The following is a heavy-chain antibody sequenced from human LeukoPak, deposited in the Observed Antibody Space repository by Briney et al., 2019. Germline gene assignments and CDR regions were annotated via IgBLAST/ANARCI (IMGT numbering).Heavy chain of an antibody. D-gene: IGHD6-13*01. J-gene: IGHJ4*02. CDR2: IKSKTDGGTT. V-gene: IGHV3-15*01. CDR3: ARGSGIAAAWVDY. Sequence: PGGSLRLSCAASGFTFSNAWMSWVRQAPGKGLEWVGRIKSKTDGGTTDYAAPVKGRFTMSRDDSKNTLYLQMNSLRAEDTAVYYCARGSGIAAAWVDYWGQGTLVTVSS. CDR1: GFTFSNAW.